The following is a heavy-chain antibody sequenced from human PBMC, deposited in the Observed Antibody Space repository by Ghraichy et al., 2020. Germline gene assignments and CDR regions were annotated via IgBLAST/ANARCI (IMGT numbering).Heavy chain of an antibody. D-gene: IGHD1-20*01. Sequence: SETLSLTCNVSDGSISSYYWSWIRQSPGKGLEWIGYIHHSGNTNQSPSLKTRVTMSVDTSKNQFSLRLSSVTAADTAVYYCARVLLTGTTPPRGYFDFWGQGALVTVSS. J-gene: IGHJ4*02. V-gene: IGHV4-59*01. CDR2: IHHSGNT. CDR1: DGSISSYY. CDR3: ARVLLTGTTPPRGYFDF.